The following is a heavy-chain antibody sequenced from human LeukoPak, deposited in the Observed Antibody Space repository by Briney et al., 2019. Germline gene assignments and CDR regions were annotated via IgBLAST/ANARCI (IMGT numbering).Heavy chain of an antibody. D-gene: IGHD1-26*01. CDR1: GYTFTNYD. V-gene: IGHV1-8*01. Sequence: GASVKVSCKASGYTFTNYDINWVRQATGQGLEWMGWMNPNSGDTGYAENFQGRVTMTRDTSTSTAYMELTSLTSDDTAMFCCARTGMGGNVWIDSWGQGTLVTVSS. CDR3: ARTGMGGNVWIDS. CDR2: MNPNSGDT. J-gene: IGHJ5*01.